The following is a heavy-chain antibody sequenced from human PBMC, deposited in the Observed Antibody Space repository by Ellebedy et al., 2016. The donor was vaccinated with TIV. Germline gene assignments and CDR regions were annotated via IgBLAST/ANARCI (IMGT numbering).Heavy chain of an antibody. CDR2: INPSDGDT. J-gene: IGHJ5*02. CDR1: GYTFTSHW. CDR3: ARDLSLAAAGMWWFDP. D-gene: IGHD6-13*01. Sequence: AASVKVSCKASGYTFTSHWMHWVRQAPRQGLEWMGRINPSDGDTSYAQKFQGRVTMTRDTPTSTVYMELSGLKSEDTAVYYCARDLSLAAAGMWWFDPWGQGTLVTVSS. V-gene: IGHV1-46*01.